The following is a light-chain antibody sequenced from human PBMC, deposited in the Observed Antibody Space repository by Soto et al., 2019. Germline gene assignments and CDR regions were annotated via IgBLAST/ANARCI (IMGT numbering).Light chain of an antibody. J-gene: IGKJ1*01. CDR3: QHYSGYSP. CDR1: QSISPW. V-gene: IGKV1-5*03. CDR2: KAS. Sequence: DIQITQSPSTLSASVGDRVTITCRASQSISPWLAWYQQKPGTAPKLLIYKASSLESGVPSRFSGSASGTEFTLTISSLQPDDFATYYCQHYSGYSPFGQGTKVDIK.